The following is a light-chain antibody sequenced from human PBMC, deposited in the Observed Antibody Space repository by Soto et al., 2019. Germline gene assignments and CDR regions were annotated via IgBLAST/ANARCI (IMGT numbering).Light chain of an antibody. V-gene: IGKV3-15*01. Sequence: EIVMTQSPATLSVSPGERATLSCRASQSVSSNLAWYQQKPGHAPRLLIYCATTRSTGIPARFSGSGSGTEFILTISSLQSEDFAFYYCQQYNNWSPWTFGQGTKVEIK. CDR1: QSVSSN. J-gene: IGKJ1*01. CDR2: CAT. CDR3: QQYNNWSPWT.